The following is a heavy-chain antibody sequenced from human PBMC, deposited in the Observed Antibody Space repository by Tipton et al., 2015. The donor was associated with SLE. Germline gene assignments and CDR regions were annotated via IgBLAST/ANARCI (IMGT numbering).Heavy chain of an antibody. CDR2: SRNKANGYTT. CDR3: ARSGGYDAFDI. CDR1: GFTFSDHY. V-gene: IGHV3-72*01. Sequence: SLRLSCATSGFTFSDHYMDWVRQAPGKGLEWVGRSRNKANGYTTEYAASVKGRFTVSRDDSKNSLYLQMNSLKTEDTAVYYCARSGGYDAFDIWGQGTMVTVSS. D-gene: IGHD3-10*01. J-gene: IGHJ3*02.